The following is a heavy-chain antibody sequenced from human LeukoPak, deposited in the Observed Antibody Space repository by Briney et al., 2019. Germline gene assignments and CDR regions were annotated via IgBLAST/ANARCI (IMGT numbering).Heavy chain of an antibody. Sequence: SETLSLTCAVYGGSFSGYYWSWIRQPPGQGLEWIGEINHSGSTNYNPSLKSRVTISVDTSKNQFSLKLSSVTAADTAVYYCARGPARRIKDRFDPWGQGTLVTVSS. V-gene: IGHV4-34*01. D-gene: IGHD3-10*01. CDR1: GGSFSGYY. CDR3: ARGPARRIKDRFDP. CDR2: INHSGST. J-gene: IGHJ5*02.